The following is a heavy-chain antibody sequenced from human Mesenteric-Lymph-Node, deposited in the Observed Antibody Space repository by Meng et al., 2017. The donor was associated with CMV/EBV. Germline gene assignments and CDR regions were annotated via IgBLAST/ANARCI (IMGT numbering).Heavy chain of an antibody. CDR1: GDSVSSNTAA. V-gene: IGHV6-1*01. CDR2: TYYRSRWFN. CDR3: AREGLGTYYFDS. J-gene: IGHJ4*02. D-gene: IGHD7-27*01. Sequence: GDSVSSNTAAWNWIRQSPSRGLEWLGRTYYRSRWFNDYAVSVKSRTSVNPDTSKNQFSLQLDSVTPEDTADYYCAREGLGTYYFDSWGQGSLVTVSS.